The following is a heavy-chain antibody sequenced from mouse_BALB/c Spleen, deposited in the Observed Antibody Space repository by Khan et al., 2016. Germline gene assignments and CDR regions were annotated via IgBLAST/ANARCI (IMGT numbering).Heavy chain of an antibody. CDR2: IYPGVDDT. D-gene: IGHD2-14*01. CDR3: ARGGTSGTAIAY. CDR1: GYTFTTYW. Sequence: QVQLQQSGAELARPGASVKLSCKASGYTFTTYWMQWVKQRHGLGLEWLGAIYPGVDDTRYTQKFTGKVTLTADESSSTDFMKLSSLASEDFAVYCCARGGTSGTAIAYWGQGSLVTVSA. V-gene: IGHV1-87*01. J-gene: IGHJ3*01.